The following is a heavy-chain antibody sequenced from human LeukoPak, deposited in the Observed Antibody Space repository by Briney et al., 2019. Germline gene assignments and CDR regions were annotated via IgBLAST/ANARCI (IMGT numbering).Heavy chain of an antibody. CDR2: INYNGST. CDR1: GASFSGYS. V-gene: IGHV4-34*01. Sequence: PSETLSLTCSVYGASFSGYSRSWIRQPPGKGLEWIGEINYNGSTNYNPSLKSRVTISGDTSKNQFSLRLSSVTAADTAVYYCAGGNWFDPWGQGTLVTVSS. CDR3: AGGNWFDP. J-gene: IGHJ5*02.